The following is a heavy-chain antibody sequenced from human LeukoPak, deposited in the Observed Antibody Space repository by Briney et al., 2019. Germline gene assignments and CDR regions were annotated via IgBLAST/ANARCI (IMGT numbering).Heavy chain of an antibody. Sequence: GGSLRLSCAASGFTFSSYDMHWVRQATGKGLEWVSAIGTAGDTYYPGSVKGRFTISRENAKNSLYLQMNSLRAGDTAVYYCARGQGSSGYGPNWFDPWGQGTLVTVSS. V-gene: IGHV3-13*01. D-gene: IGHD3-22*01. J-gene: IGHJ5*02. CDR1: GFTFSSYD. CDR3: ARGQGSSGYGPNWFDP. CDR2: IGTAGDT.